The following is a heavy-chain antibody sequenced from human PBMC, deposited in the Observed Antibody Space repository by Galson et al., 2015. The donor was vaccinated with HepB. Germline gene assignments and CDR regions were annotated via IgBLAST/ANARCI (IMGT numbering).Heavy chain of an antibody. J-gene: IGHJ4*02. V-gene: IGHV3-48*01. CDR3: AKDAYRSSYYFDS. CDR2: ISKGGDII. CDR1: GFTFSRYA. D-gene: IGHD3-16*01. Sequence: SLRLSCAASGFTFSRYAMNWVRQAPGQGLEWVSYISKGGDIIFYADSVKGRFTISRDNFKNTLYLQMKSLRAEDTAVYYCAKDAYRSSYYFDSWGQGTLVTVSS.